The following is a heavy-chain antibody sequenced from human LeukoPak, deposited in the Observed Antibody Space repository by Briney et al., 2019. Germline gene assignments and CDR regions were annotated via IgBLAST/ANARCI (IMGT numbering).Heavy chain of an antibody. CDR1: GFSISSGY. V-gene: IGHV3-66*02. D-gene: IGHD1-26*01. J-gene: IGHJ4*02. CDR3: ARDPWQGSTTLH. Sequence: PGGSLRLSCVASGFSISSGYMTWARQAPGKALEWVSLLYSDDSAYYPDSVKGRLTISRDNSKSTLHLQMDTLRTEDTAMYDCARDPWQGSTTLHWGQGIMVTVSS. CDR2: LYSDDSA.